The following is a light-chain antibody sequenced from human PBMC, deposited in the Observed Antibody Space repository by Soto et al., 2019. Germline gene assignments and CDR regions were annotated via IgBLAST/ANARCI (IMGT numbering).Light chain of an antibody. CDR1: QSVSNNY. CDR3: QQYGSSPWT. V-gene: IGKV3-20*01. J-gene: IGKJ1*01. Sequence: MTQSPATLTVSPGDRATLSCLASQSVSNNYLAWYQQKPGQAPRLLIYGASTRATGIPARFSGSGSGTEFTLTISRLEPEDFAVYYCQQYGSSPWTFGQGTKV. CDR2: GAS.